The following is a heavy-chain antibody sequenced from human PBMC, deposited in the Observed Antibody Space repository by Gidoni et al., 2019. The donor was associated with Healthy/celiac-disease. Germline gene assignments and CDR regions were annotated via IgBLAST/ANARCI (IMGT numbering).Heavy chain of an antibody. Sequence: EVQLLESGGGLVQPGGSLRLSCAASGFPFSSYAMSWVRQAPGKGLEWVSAISGSGGSTYYADSVKGRFTISRDNSKNTLYLQMNSLRAEDTAVYYCAKEAIGYCSGGSCTPGDYYYGMDVWGQGTTVTVSS. V-gene: IGHV3-23*01. D-gene: IGHD2-15*01. J-gene: IGHJ6*02. CDR1: GFPFSSYA. CDR2: ISGSGGST. CDR3: AKEAIGYCSGGSCTPGDYYYGMDV.